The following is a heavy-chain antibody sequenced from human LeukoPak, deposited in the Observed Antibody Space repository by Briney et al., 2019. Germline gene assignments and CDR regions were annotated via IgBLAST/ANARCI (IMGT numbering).Heavy chain of an antibody. Sequence: PGGSLRLSCAASGFTFRSYSMSWVRQAPGKGLEWVSTISGSGDNTYYADSPKGRFTISRDNSKNTLYLQVNSLRAEDTALYYCAKAPGSSWAAFDSWGQGTLVTVSS. CDR2: ISGSGDNT. V-gene: IGHV3-23*01. CDR1: GFTFRSYS. D-gene: IGHD6-13*01. CDR3: AKAPGSSWAAFDS. J-gene: IGHJ4*02.